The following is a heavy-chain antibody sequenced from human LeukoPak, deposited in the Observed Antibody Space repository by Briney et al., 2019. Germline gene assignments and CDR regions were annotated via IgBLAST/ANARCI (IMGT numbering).Heavy chain of an antibody. Sequence: PGGSLRLSCSASGFTFSSYAMHWVRQAPGKGLEYVSAISSNGGSTYYADSVKGRFTISRDSSKNTLYLQMSSLRAEDTAVYYCVKDGPGYCSGGSCYDALFDYWGQGTLVTVSS. CDR1: GFTFSSYA. V-gene: IGHV3-64D*06. CDR2: ISSNGGST. CDR3: VKDGPGYCSGGSCYDALFDY. D-gene: IGHD2-15*01. J-gene: IGHJ4*02.